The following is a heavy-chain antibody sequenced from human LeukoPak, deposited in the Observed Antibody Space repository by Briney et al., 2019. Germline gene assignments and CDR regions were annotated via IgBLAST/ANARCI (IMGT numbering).Heavy chain of an antibody. J-gene: IGHJ4*02. D-gene: IGHD5-24*01. V-gene: IGHV3-30-3*01. CDR3: VRATTKDYFDY. CDR2: ISDDGSNK. CDR1: GFTLSSYA. Sequence: GRSLRLSCAASGFTLSSYAMHWVRQAPGKGLEWVAVISDDGSNKYYADSVKGRFTISRDKSKNTLYLQMNSLRAEDTAVYYCVRATTKDYFDYWGQGTVVSVSS.